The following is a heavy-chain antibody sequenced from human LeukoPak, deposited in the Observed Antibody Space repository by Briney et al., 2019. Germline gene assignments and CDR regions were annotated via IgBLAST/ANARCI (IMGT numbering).Heavy chain of an antibody. Sequence: GGSLRLSCAASGFTFSSYWMSWVRQAPGKGREWVANIKQDGSEKYYVDSVKGRFTISRDNAKNSLYLQMNSLRAEDTAVYYCARVMRGYCSGGSCYSEGYYYYMDVWGKGTTVTISS. V-gene: IGHV3-7*01. J-gene: IGHJ6*03. CDR3: ARVMRGYCSGGSCYSEGYYYYMDV. CDR1: GFTFSSYW. CDR2: IKQDGSEK. D-gene: IGHD2-15*01.